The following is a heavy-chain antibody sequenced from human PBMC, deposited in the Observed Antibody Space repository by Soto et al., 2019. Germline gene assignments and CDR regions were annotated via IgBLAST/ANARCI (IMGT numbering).Heavy chain of an antibody. V-gene: IGHV3-23*01. D-gene: IGHD3-3*01. Sequence: PGGSLRLSCAASGFTFSSYAMSWVRQAPGKGLEWVSAISGSGGSTYYADSVKGRFTISRDNSKNTLYLQMNSLRAEDTAVYYCAKDERDYDFWSGPREPNWFDPWGQGTLVTVSS. CDR3: AKDERDYDFWSGPREPNWFDP. J-gene: IGHJ5*02. CDR1: GFTFSSYA. CDR2: ISGSGGST.